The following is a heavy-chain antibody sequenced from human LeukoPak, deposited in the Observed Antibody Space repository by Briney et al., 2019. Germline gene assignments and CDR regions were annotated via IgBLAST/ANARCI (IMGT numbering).Heavy chain of an antibody. CDR2: IKQDGSET. CDR1: GFTFRSYW. J-gene: IGHJ5*02. D-gene: IGHD3-10*01. Sequence: GGSLRLSCAASGFTFRSYWMTWVRQPPGKGLEWVANIKQDGSETYHVDSVKGRFTISRDNAKDSLYLEMNSLRAEDTAVYYCARGGQAGTGDLWGQGTLVTVSS. CDR3: ARGGQAGTGDL. V-gene: IGHV3-7*01.